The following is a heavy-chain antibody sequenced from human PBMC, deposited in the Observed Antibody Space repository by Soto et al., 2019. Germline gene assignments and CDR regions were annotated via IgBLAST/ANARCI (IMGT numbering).Heavy chain of an antibody. Sequence: QITLKESGPTLVKPTQTLTLTCTFSGFSLTTRGVGVGWIRQPPGEALEWLALIYWDDDMRYNPSLRSRLTITKDSSKIQVLLTMSNIDPVDTAPYYCVHTLVTTETPTWFHPWGQGTLVTVSS. V-gene: IGHV2-5*02. J-gene: IGHJ5*02. CDR2: IYWDDDM. CDR1: GFSLTTRGVG. CDR3: VHTLVTTETPTWFHP. D-gene: IGHD4-17*01.